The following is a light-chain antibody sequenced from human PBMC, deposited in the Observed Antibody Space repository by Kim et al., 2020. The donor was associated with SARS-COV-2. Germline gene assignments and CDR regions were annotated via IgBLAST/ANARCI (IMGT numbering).Light chain of an antibody. V-gene: IGLV3-19*01. Sequence: SSELTQDPAVSVALGQTVRITCQGDSLRSYYATWYQQKPGQAPILVIYGKNNRPSGIPDRFSGSSSGNTASLTITGTQAGAEADYYCNSRDSNDNVVFDG. CDR2: GKN. CDR3: NSRDSNDNVV. J-gene: IGLJ2*01. CDR1: SLRSYY.